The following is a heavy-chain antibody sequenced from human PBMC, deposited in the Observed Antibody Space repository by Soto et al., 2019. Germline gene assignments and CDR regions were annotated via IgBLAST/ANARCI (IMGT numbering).Heavy chain of an antibody. D-gene: IGHD3-16*01. CDR3: ARAPGGIDAFDI. CDR1: GERVCRNSAA. Sequence: PSQTLSLTCAISGERVCRNSAAWHWIRQSPSRGLEWLGRTYYRSKWYNDYAVSVKSRISINPDTSKNQFSLQLNSVTPEDTAVYYCARAPGGIDAFDIWGQGTMVTV. J-gene: IGHJ3*02. V-gene: IGHV6-1*01. CDR2: TYYRSKWYN.